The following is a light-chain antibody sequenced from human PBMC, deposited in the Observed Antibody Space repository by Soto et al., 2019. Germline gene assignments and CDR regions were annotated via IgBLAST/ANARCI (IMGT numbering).Light chain of an antibody. CDR2: KAS. J-gene: IGKJ4*01. V-gene: IGKV1-5*03. Sequence: DTQMTQSPSTLSASVGDRVTITCRASQSISSWLAWYQHKPGKAPNLLIYKASSLESGVPSRFSGNGSGTEFTLTVSSLQPDDFATYYCQQYDSYPLTFGGGTKVEIK. CDR1: QSISSW. CDR3: QQYDSYPLT.